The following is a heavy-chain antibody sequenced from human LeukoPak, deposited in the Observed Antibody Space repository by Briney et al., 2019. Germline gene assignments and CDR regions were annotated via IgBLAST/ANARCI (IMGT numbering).Heavy chain of an antibody. CDR1: GGSISSYY. CDR3: ARARYYYDSSGYYYYFDY. J-gene: IGHJ4*02. V-gene: IGHV4-4*09. D-gene: IGHD3-22*01. CDR2: IYTSGST. Sequence: SETQSLTCTVSGGSISSYYWSWIRQPPGKGLEWIGYIYTSGSTNYNPSLKSRVTISVDTSKNQFSLKLSSVTAADTAVYYCARARYYYDSSGYYYYFDYWGQGTLVTVSS.